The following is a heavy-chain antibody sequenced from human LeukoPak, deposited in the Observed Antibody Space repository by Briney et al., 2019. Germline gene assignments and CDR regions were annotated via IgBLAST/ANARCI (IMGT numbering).Heavy chain of an antibody. J-gene: IGHJ5*02. V-gene: IGHV1-2*02. CDR3: ARGSFLGTSSWFDP. CDR1: GYSFTGFF. D-gene: IGHD2-8*01. Sequence: GASVKVSCKASGYSFTGFFIQWVRQAPGQGLEWMGWISPNRGDTNYAQKFKGRVTMTTDTSLNTIYMELRSLRLDDTAVYFCARGSFLGTSSWFDPWGQGTLVTVSS. CDR2: ISPNRGDT.